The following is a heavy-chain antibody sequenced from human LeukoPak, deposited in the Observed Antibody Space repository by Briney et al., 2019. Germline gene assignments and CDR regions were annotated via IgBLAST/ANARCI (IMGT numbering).Heavy chain of an antibody. D-gene: IGHD1-26*01. J-gene: IGHJ4*02. V-gene: IGHV3-21*01. Sequence: PGGSLRLSXAASGFTFSTYTMNWVRQAPGKGLEWVSSISSTSSYIYYSGSVKGRFTISRDNSKNSLFLQMNSVRVEDTAVYYCTRDLAGARYDYWGQGTLVTVSS. CDR3: TRDLAGARYDY. CDR2: ISSTSSYI. CDR1: GFTFSTYT.